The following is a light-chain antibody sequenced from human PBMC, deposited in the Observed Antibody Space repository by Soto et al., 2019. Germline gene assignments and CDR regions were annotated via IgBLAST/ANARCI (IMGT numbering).Light chain of an antibody. Sequence: IVLTQCACNLSRSAGEGATLSWWASQRVSNNYLAWYQQKPGQAPRPLIYGASNSATGIPDRFSGSGSGTDFTLPISRLEPEDFAVYYCQQYGSSGTFGQGTKVDIK. V-gene: IGKV3-20*01. J-gene: IGKJ1*01. CDR1: QRVSNNY. CDR2: GAS. CDR3: QQYGSSGT.